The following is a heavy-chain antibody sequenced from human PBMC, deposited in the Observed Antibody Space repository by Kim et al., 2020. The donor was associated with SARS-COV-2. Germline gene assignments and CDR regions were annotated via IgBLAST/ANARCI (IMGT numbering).Heavy chain of an antibody. V-gene: IGHV3-53*01. J-gene: IGHJ4*02. CDR3: AREGAVAGHIDY. D-gene: IGHD6-19*01. Sequence: NADSVTGRFTISRDDSKNTLYRRMNSLRAEDTAMYYCAREGAVAGHIDYWGQGTLVAVST.